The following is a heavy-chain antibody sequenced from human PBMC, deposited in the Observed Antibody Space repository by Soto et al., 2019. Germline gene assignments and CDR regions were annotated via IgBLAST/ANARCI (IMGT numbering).Heavy chain of an antibody. Sequence: SETLSLTCTVSGVSISSYYWGWIRQAAGKGLEWIGRIYTSGSTNYNPSLKSRVTMSVDTSKNQFSLKLSSVTAADTAVYYCARGNIRQQLVKYYYSYYGMDIWGQATTVTVSS. J-gene: IGHJ6*02. CDR1: GVSISSYY. CDR2: IYTSGST. CDR3: ARGNIRQQLVKYYYSYYGMDI. V-gene: IGHV4-4*07. D-gene: IGHD6-13*01.